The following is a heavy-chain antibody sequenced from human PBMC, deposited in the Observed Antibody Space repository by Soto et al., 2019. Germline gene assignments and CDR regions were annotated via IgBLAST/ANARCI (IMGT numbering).Heavy chain of an antibody. V-gene: IGHV3-23*01. CDR3: AAHPHYSFED. CDR2: ITDTLTDSVLRI. D-gene: IGHD3-10*01. Sequence: PGGSLRLSCAASGFTFSNFAMSWVRQAPGKGLEWVSTITDTLTDSVLRIYYADSVKGRFTISRDNSNNTMYLQMNSLSTEDTAVYYCAAHPHYSFEDWGQGTLVTVSS. J-gene: IGHJ4*02. CDR1: GFTFSNFA.